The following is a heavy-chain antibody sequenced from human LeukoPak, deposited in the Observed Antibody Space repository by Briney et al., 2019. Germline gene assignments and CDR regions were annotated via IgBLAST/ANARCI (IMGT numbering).Heavy chain of an antibody. CDR2: IYPGDSDT. Sequence: GESLKISCKGSGYSFTSYWIGWLRQMPGKGLEWMGIIYPGDSDTRYSPSFQGQVTISADKPISTAYLQWSSLKASDTAMYYCARQRGPYSSSWSRGIDYWGQGTLVTVSS. CDR1: GYSFTSYW. J-gene: IGHJ4*02. D-gene: IGHD6-13*01. CDR3: ARQRGPYSSSWSRGIDY. V-gene: IGHV5-51*01.